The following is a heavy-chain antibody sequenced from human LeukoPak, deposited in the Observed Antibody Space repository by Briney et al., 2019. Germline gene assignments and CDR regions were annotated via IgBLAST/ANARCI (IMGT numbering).Heavy chain of an antibody. CDR2: IYNTGST. V-gene: IGHV4-31*03. CDR1: GASISSGGYY. D-gene: IGHD3-22*01. CDR3: AISPNSGYYY. J-gene: IGHJ4*02. Sequence: PSETLSLTCTVTGASISSGGYYWTWFRQHPGKGPEWLGYIYNTGSTDYNPSLKSRLTISLDASKNQFSLKVNSVTAADTAVYYCAISPNSGYYYWGQGTLVTVSS.